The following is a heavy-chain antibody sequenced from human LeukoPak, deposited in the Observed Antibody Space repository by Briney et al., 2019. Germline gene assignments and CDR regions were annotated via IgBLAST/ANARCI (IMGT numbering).Heavy chain of an antibody. CDR2: ISSSGSTI. V-gene: IGHV3-48*03. CDR1: GFTFSSYE. CDR3: ARGSTYYPMDV. J-gene: IGHJ6*02. D-gene: IGHD3-10*01. Sequence: PGGSLRLSCAASGFTFSSYEMKWVRQAPGKGLEWVSYISSSGSTIYYADSVKGRFTISRDNAKNSLYLQMNSLRAEDTAVYYCARGSTYYPMDVWGQGTTVTVSS.